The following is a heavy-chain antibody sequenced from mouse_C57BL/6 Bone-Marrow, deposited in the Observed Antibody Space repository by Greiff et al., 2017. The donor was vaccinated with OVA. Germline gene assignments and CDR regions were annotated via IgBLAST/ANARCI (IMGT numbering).Heavy chain of an antibody. Sequence: EVQLQQSGAELVRPGASVKLSCTASGFNIKDDYMHWVKQRPEQGLEWIGWIDPENGDTEYASQFQGKATITADTSSNTAYLQLSSLTSVYSAVYYCSSYGNFDYWGQGTSLTVSS. CDR2: IDPENGDT. D-gene: IGHD2-10*01. J-gene: IGHJ2*02. CDR3: SSYGNFDY. CDR1: GFNIKDDY. V-gene: IGHV14-4*01.